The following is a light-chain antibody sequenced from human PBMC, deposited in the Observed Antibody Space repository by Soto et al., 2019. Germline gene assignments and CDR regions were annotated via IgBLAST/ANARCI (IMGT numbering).Light chain of an antibody. CDR1: GSDVGGSNS. J-gene: IGLJ2*01. CDR3: SSYTTSSALKVV. CDR2: DVR. Sequence: QSVLTQPASVSGSPGQSVTISCTGTGSDVGGSNSVSWYQQHPGKAPKLLIYDVRNSPSGVSNRFSGSKSGNTASLTISGLQAEDEADYYCSSYTTSSALKVVFGGGTKLTVL. V-gene: IGLV2-14*01.